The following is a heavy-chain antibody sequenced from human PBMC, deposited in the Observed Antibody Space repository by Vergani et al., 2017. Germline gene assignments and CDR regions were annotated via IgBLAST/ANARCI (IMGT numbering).Heavy chain of an antibody. CDR2: IYYSGFT. V-gene: IGHV4-30-4*01. Sequence: QVQLQESGPGLVKPSQTLSLTCTVSGGSISRDNYYWSWIRQPPGKGLEWIGYIYYSGFTYYNPSLKSRVSISVDTSKNQFSLKRSSVTAADTAVYYCARYSGGDSEYFQHWGQGTLVTVSS. CDR1: GGSISRDNYY. CDR3: ARYSGGDSEYFQH. J-gene: IGHJ1*01. D-gene: IGHD1-26*01.